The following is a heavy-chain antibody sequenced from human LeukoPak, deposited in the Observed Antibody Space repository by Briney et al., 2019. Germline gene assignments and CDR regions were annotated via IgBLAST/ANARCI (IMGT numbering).Heavy chain of an antibody. Sequence: PGGPPRLPCEAPEFTITPNWMHWVRQVPGKGLVWVSRINSDGYSTNYADSVKGRFTISRDNAKNTLYLQINNLRADDTAVYYCARDNGFSLFATWGPGTLVTVSS. CDR1: EFTITPNW. CDR3: ARDNGFSLFAT. CDR2: INSDGYST. V-gene: IGHV3-74*01. D-gene: IGHD5-18*01. J-gene: IGHJ5*02.